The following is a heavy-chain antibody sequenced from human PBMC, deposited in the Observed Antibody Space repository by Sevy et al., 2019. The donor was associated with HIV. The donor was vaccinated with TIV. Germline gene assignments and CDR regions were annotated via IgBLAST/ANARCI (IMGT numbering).Heavy chain of an antibody. CDR3: ARDSWYCSGGSCYPDYGMDV. D-gene: IGHD2-15*01. V-gene: IGHV3-33*01. Sequence: GGSLRLSCTASGFTFSSYGMHWVRQAPGKGLEWVAVIWYDGSNKYHADSVKGRFTISRDNSKNTLYLQMNSLRAEDTAVYYCARDSWYCSGGSCYPDYGMDVWGQGTTVTVSS. CDR2: IWYDGSNK. CDR1: GFTFSSYG. J-gene: IGHJ6*02.